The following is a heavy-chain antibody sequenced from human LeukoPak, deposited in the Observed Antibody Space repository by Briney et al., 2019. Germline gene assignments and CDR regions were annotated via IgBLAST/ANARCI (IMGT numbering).Heavy chain of an antibody. Sequence: GASVKVSCKVSGYTLTELSMHWVRQAPGKGLEWMGGFDPEDGETIYAQKFQGRVTMTEDTSTDTAYMEMSSLRSEDTAVYYCATIQKEWSGYSGYDPVFGYCGQGTLVTVSS. V-gene: IGHV1-24*01. J-gene: IGHJ4*02. CDR3: ATIQKEWSGYSGYDPVFGY. D-gene: IGHD5-12*01. CDR1: GYTLTELS. CDR2: FDPEDGET.